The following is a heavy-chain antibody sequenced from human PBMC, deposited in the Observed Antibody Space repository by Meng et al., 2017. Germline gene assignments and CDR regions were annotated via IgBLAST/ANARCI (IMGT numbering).Heavy chain of an antibody. CDR1: GYSFTSYW. CDR2: MNPNSGKT. CDR3: ARDHSRRGWELLYYYYGMDV. Sequence: GESLKISCKGSGYSFTSYWIGWVRQMPGKGLEWMGWMNPNSGKTGDAQKFQSRVTMTRNTSISTAYMELSSLRSEDTAVYYCARDHSRRGWELLYYYYGMDVWGQGTTVTVSS. J-gene: IGHJ6*02. V-gene: IGHV1-8*02. D-gene: IGHD1-26*01.